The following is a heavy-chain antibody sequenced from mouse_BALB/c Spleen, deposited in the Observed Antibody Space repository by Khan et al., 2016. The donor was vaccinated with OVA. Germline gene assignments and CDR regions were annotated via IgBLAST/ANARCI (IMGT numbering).Heavy chain of an antibody. CDR2: IWNDGST. CDR3: ARQPYYHYNILDY. CDR1: GFSLTNYG. V-gene: IGHV2-6-1*01. J-gene: IGHJ4*01. Sequence: QVHVKQSGPGLVAPSQSLSITCTISGFSLTNYGVHWVRQPPGKGLEWLVVIWNDGSTTYNSALKSRLTISKDNSKSQVVLKMNRLQTDDTAMYFCARQPYYHYNILDYWGQGTSVTVSS. D-gene: IGHD2-4*01.